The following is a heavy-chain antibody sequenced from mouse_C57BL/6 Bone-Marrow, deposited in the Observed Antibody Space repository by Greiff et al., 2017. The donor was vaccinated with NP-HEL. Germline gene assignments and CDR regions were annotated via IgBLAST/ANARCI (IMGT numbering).Heavy chain of an antibody. V-gene: IGHV5-6*01. J-gene: IGHJ3*01. CDR1: GFTFSSYG. CDR2: ISSGGSYT. Sequence: EVKLVESGGDLVKPGGSLKLSCAASGFTFSSYGMSWVRQTPDKRLEWVATISSGGSYTSYPDSVKGRFTISRDNAKNTLYLQMSSLKSEDTAMYYCAREIRRFAYWGQGTLVSVSA. CDR3: AREIRRFAY.